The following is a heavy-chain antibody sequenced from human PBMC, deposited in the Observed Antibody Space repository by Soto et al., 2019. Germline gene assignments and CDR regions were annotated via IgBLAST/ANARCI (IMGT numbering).Heavy chain of an antibody. D-gene: IGHD3-3*01. Sequence: GGSLRLSCAASGFTFSSYGMHWVRQAPGKGLEWVAVIWYDGSNKYYADSVKGRFTISRDNSKNTLYLQMNSLRAEDTAVYYCARDLITIFGVVISPNDYYYGMDVWGQGTTVTVSS. CDR3: ARDLITIFGVVISPNDYYYGMDV. V-gene: IGHV3-33*01. CDR2: IWYDGSNK. J-gene: IGHJ6*02. CDR1: GFTFSSYG.